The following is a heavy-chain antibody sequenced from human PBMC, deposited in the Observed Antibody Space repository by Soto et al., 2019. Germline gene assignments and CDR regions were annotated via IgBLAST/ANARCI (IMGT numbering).Heavy chain of an antibody. V-gene: IGHV3-53*01. CDR3: ARAVTAETRFDY. Sequence: GGSLRLSCAASGFTVSSHYMNWVRQAPGKGLEWISIIYSDGSSYYADSVKGRFTISRDNSKNTLHLQMNSLRAEDTAVYYCARAVTAETRFDYWGQGTLVTVSS. J-gene: IGHJ4*02. D-gene: IGHD2-21*02. CDR1: GFTVSSHY. CDR2: IYSDGSS.